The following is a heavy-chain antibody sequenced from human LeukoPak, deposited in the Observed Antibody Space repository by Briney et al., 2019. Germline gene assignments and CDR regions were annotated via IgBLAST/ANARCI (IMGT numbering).Heavy chain of an antibody. CDR1: GFTFSSYW. D-gene: IGHD3-22*01. CDR3: ARARLKDSSVTSP. Sequence: PGGSLRLSCAASGFTFSSYWMHWVHQAPGKGLVWVSRINSDGSSTSYADSVKGRFTITRDNAKNTLYLQMNSLRAEDTAVYYCARARLKDSSVTSPWGQGTLVTVSS. V-gene: IGHV3-74*01. J-gene: IGHJ5*02. CDR2: INSDGSST.